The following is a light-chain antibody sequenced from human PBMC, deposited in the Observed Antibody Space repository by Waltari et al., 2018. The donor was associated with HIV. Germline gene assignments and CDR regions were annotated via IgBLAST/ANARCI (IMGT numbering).Light chain of an antibody. Sequence: SYELTPTPSVSVALGQTAKVACGGDNLASQDVHWYQQKPGRPPVLVIYDNNKRPSGIPGRFSGFNSGITATLTISGAQGDDEADYYCQVWDSDTGVFGSGTKVTVL. CDR1: NLASQD. J-gene: IGLJ1*01. V-gene: IGLV3-9*01. CDR2: DNN. CDR3: QVWDSDTGV.